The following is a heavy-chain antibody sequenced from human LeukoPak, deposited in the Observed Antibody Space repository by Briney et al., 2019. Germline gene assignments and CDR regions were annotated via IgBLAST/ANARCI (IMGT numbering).Heavy chain of an antibody. CDR3: ARGGRWELPRPYSFDI. V-gene: IGHV1-18*01. D-gene: IGHD1-26*01. J-gene: IGHJ3*02. CDR1: GYTFTSYG. CDR2: ISTYNGHT. Sequence: ASVRVSCKASGYTFTSYGITWVRQAPGQGLEWMGWISTYNGHTNYAQKLQGRVTMTKDTSTTTAYMELRSLRSDDTAVYYCARGGRWELPRPYSFDIWGQGTMVTVSS.